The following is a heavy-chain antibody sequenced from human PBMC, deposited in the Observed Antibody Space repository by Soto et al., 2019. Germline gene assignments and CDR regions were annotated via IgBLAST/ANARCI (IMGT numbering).Heavy chain of an antibody. J-gene: IGHJ3*02. D-gene: IGHD3-10*01. CDR1: GGSISSYY. CDR2: IYTSGST. CDR3: ARDLRGAARRKDAFDT. Sequence: SETLSLTCTVSGGSISSYYWSWIRQPAGKGLEWIGRIYTSGSTNYNPSLKSRVTMSVDTSKNQFSLKLSSVTAADTAVYYCARDLRGAARRKDAFDTWGQGTMVTVSS. V-gene: IGHV4-4*07.